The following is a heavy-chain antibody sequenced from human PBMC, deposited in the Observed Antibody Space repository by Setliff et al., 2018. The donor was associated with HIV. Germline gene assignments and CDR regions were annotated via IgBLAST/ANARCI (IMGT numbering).Heavy chain of an antibody. CDR1: GGSFSGYY. CDR2: INHSGNT. CDR3: ARGLGRGSGTYYNPPGY. Sequence: PSATLSLPCAFNGGSFSGYYWMWIRQSPGEGLEWIGEINHSGNTNYNPSLKSRVTMSGDTSKNQFSLNLTSVTAADTAVYFCARGLGRGSGTYYNPPGYWGPGTLVTVSS. V-gene: IGHV4-34*01. J-gene: IGHJ4*02. D-gene: IGHD3-10*01.